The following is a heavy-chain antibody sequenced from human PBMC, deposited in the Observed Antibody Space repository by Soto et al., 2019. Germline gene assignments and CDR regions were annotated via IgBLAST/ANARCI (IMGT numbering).Heavy chain of an antibody. J-gene: IGHJ3*02. Sequence: ASVKVSCKASGYTFTSYGISWVRQAPGQGLEWMGWISPNNGTTNYAQKFQGRVTITADESTSTAYMELSSLRSEDTAVYYCAREGKALGYCSGGSCADAFDIWGQGTMVTVSS. CDR3: AREGKALGYCSGGSCADAFDI. CDR2: ISPNNGTT. D-gene: IGHD2-15*01. CDR1: GYTFTSYG. V-gene: IGHV1-18*01.